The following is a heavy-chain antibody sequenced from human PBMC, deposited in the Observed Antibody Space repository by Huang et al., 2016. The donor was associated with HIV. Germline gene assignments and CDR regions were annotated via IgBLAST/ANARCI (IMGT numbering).Heavy chain of an antibody. V-gene: IGHV3-53*01. CDR2: IYSGGTT. CDR1: GFTVSTNY. D-gene: IGHD2-8*02. Sequence: EVQLVESGGGLIQPGGSLRLSCAASGFTVSTNYMTWVRQAPGKGLEGVSLIYSGGTTYNADSGKGRFTISRDDSENTLYLHMTSLRAGDTAVYYCAKEGDTGAALGYWGQGTLVTVS. J-gene: IGHJ4*02. CDR3: AKEGDTGAALGY.